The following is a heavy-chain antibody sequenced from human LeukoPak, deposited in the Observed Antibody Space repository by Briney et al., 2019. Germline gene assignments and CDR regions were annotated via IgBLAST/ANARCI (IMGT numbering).Heavy chain of an antibody. V-gene: IGHV1-24*01. J-gene: IGHJ5*02. CDR2: FDPEEGET. Sequence: ASVKVSCKVSGYTLTELSMHWVRQAPGKGLEWMGYFDPEEGETISAQKFQGRVTMTEDTSTDTAYMELSSLRSDDTAVYYCAAFGELYWFDPWDQGTLVTVSS. D-gene: IGHD3-10*01. CDR3: AAFGELYWFDP. CDR1: GYTLTELS.